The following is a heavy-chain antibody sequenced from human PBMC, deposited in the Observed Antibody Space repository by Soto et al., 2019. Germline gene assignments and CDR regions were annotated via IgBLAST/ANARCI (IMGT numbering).Heavy chain of an antibody. Sequence: SETLSLTCTFSGGSISSSSYYWGWIRQPPGKGLEWIGSIYYSGSTYYNPSLKSRVTISVDTSKNQFSLKLSSVTAADTAVYYCARQGRGYCSSTSCYAGRYYYYYMDVWGKGTTVTVSS. CDR2: IYYSGST. CDR1: GGSISSSSYY. V-gene: IGHV4-39*01. CDR3: ARQGRGYCSSTSCYAGRYYYYYMDV. D-gene: IGHD2-2*01. J-gene: IGHJ6*03.